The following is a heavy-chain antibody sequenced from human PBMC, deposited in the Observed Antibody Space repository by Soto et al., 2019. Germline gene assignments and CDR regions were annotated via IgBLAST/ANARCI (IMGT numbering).Heavy chain of an antibody. Sequence: GGSLRLSCAASGFTFSSYGMHWVRQAPGKGLEWVAVISYDGSNKYYADSVKGRFTISRDNSKNTLYLQMNSLRAEDTALYYCAKSAPYAHDAFDIWGQGTMVTVSS. CDR2: ISYDGSNK. CDR1: GFTFSSYG. CDR3: AKSAPYAHDAFDI. D-gene: IGHD4-17*01. J-gene: IGHJ3*02. V-gene: IGHV3-30*18.